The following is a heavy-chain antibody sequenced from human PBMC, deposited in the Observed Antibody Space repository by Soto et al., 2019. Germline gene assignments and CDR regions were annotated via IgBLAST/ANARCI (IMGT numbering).Heavy chain of an antibody. CDR2: INPSGGRT. D-gene: IGHD3-16*02. CDR1: GYTFTSYY. J-gene: IGHJ5*02. V-gene: IGHV1-46*03. Sequence: QVQLVQSGAEVKKPGASVKVSCKASGYTFTSYYMHWVRQAPGQGLEWMGIINPSGGRTSYAQKFQGRVTMTRDTSSSTVYMELSSLRSEDTAVYYCARGARLHLGELSYNTKNWFDPWGQGTLVTVSS. CDR3: ARGARLHLGELSYNTKNWFDP.